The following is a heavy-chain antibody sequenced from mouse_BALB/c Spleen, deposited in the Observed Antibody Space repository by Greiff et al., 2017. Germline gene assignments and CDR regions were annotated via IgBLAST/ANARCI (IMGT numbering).Heavy chain of an antibody. V-gene: IGHV1S81*02. CDR3: AKGLGPHYFDY. CDR2: INPSNGRT. D-gene: IGHD4-1*01. Sequence: VQLQQPGAELVKPGASVKLSCKASGYTFTSYWMHWVKQRPGQGLEWIGEINPSNGRTNYNEKFKSKATLTVDKSSSTAYMQLSSLTSEDSAVYYCAKGLGPHYFDYWGQGTTLTVSS. CDR1: GYTFTSYW. J-gene: IGHJ2*01.